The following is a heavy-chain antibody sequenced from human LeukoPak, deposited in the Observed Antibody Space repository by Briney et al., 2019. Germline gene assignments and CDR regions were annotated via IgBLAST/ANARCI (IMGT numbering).Heavy chain of an antibody. V-gene: IGHV3-7*01. Sequence: PGGSLRLSCAASGFTFSNYWMSWVRQAPGKGLEWVVNINQDGSEKDYVDSVKGRFTISRDSAKNSLYLQMNSLRAEDTAVYYCARLSMVATIWGQGTLVTVSS. D-gene: IGHD5-12*01. J-gene: IGHJ4*02. CDR3: ARLSMVATI. CDR2: INQDGSEK. CDR1: GFTFSNYW.